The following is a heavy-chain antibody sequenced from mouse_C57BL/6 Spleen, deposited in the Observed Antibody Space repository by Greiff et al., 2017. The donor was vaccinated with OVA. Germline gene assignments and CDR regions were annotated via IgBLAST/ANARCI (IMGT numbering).Heavy chain of an antibody. D-gene: IGHD1-1*01. J-gene: IGHJ1*03. Sequence: VQLQQPGAELVRPGSSVKLSCKASGYTFTSYWMHWVKQRPIQGLEWIGNIDPSDSETHYNQKFKDKATLTVDKSSSTAYMQLSSLTSEDSAVYYCARDTTVDWYVDVWGTGTTVTVSS. CDR2: IDPSDSET. V-gene: IGHV1-52*01. CDR3: ARDTTVDWYVDV. CDR1: GYTFTSYW.